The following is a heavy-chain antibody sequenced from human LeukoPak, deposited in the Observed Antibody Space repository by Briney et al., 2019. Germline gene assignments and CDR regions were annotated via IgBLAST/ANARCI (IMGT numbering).Heavy chain of an antibody. CDR2: NNPNSGGT. CDR1: GYTFTGYY. D-gene: IGHD3-22*01. J-gene: IGHJ4*02. Sequence: ASVKVSCKASGYTFTGYYMHWVRQAPGQGLEWMGWNNPNSGGTNYAQKFQGRVTMTRDTSISTAYMELSRLRSDDTAVYYCARVPPTPYDNYYFDYWGQGTLVTVSS. CDR3: ARVPPTPYDNYYFDY. V-gene: IGHV1-2*02.